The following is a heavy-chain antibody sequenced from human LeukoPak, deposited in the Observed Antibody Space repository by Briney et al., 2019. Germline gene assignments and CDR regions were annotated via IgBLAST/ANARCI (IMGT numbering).Heavy chain of an antibody. V-gene: IGHV3-7*03. CDR3: ARRYFDY. Sequence: PGGSLRLSCAASGFTFSNAWMNWVRQAPGKGLEWVANIKQDGSEEYYVDSVKGRFTISRDNAKNSLYLQMNSLRAEDTAVYYCARRYFDYWGQGILVTVSS. CDR2: IKQDGSEE. CDR1: GFTFSNAW. J-gene: IGHJ4*02.